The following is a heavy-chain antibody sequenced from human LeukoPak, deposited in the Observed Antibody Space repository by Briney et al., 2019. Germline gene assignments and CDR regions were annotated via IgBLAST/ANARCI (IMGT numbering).Heavy chain of an antibody. J-gene: IGHJ4*02. D-gene: IGHD6-6*01. Sequence: GGSLRLSCAASGFTFSSYAMHWVRQAPGKGLEWVAAMSYDGSNTYYADSVKGRFTISRDNFKSTLYLQMNSLRPEDTAVYYCASTTYSSSWFDYWGQGTLVTVSS. CDR2: MSYDGSNT. CDR3: ASTTYSSSWFDY. V-gene: IGHV3-30-3*01. CDR1: GFTFSSYA.